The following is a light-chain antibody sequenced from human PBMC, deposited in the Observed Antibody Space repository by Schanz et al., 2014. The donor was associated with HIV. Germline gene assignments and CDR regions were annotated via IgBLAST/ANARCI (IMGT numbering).Light chain of an antibody. Sequence: QSALTQPTSVSGSPGQSITISCTVASSDVGDFNFVSWYQQHPGKAPKLMIYDVSNRPSGVPDRFSGSKSGNTASLTVSGLQADDEADYYCISYAGNSNYVFGTGTKLTVL. V-gene: IGLV2-8*01. CDR1: SSDVGDFNF. J-gene: IGLJ1*01. CDR2: DVS. CDR3: ISYAGNSNYV.